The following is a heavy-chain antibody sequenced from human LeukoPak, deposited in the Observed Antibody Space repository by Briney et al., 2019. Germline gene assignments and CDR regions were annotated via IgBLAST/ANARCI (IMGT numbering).Heavy chain of an antibody. Sequence: PSETLSLTCTVSGGSISSSSYYWGWIRQPPGKGLEWIGSIYYSGTTYYKPSLKSRVTISVDTSKNQFSLKLSSVTAADTAVYYCAREVDAAAAYNWFDPWGQGTLVTVSS. CDR2: IYYSGTT. V-gene: IGHV4-39*07. CDR1: GGSISSSSYY. CDR3: AREVDAAAAYNWFDP. J-gene: IGHJ5*02. D-gene: IGHD2-2*01.